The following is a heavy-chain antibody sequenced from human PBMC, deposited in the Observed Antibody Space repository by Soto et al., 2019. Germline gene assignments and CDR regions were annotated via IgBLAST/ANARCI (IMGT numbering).Heavy chain of an antibody. V-gene: IGHV2-5*02. CDR1: GFSLTTSGVG. CDR2: IYWDDDK. J-gene: IGHJ4*02. CDR3: AHRVLRTVFGLVPTPAIYFDF. D-gene: IGHD3-3*01. Sequence: QITLNESGPTVVRPTETLTLTCRFSGFSLTTSGVGVGWIRQSPGKAPEWLALIYWDDDKRYSASLKSRLTITKDTSKNQVVLPVSDLDPTDTATYYCAHRVLRTVFGLVPTPAIYFDFWGQGTQVAVSS.